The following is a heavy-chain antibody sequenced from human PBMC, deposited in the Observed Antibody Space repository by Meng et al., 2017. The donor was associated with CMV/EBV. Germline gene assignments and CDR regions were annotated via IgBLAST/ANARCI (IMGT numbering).Heavy chain of an antibody. J-gene: IGHJ6*02. CDR3: ARDRRTDQLLFLHYYYYGMDV. D-gene: IGHD2-2*01. V-gene: IGHV3-48*04. CDR2: ISSSSSTI. Sequence: GRSLRLSCAASGFTFSSYSMNWVRQAPGKGLEWVSYISSSSSTIYYADSVKGRFTISRDNAKNSLYLQMNSLRAEDTAVYYCARDRRTDQLLFLHYYYYGMDVWGQGTTVTVS. CDR1: GFTFSSYS.